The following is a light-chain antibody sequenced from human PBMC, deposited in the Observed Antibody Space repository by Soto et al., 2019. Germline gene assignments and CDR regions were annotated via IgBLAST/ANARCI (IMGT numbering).Light chain of an antibody. Sequence: EILMPQSPATLSVSAGERATLSCRASQSVSSHLAWYQQKPGQAPRLLLYGASTRATGIPARFSSSGSGTAYTLTTSSLQSEDSAVYYCQQYNNWPPWTFGQGTKVDIK. CDR3: QQYNNWPPWT. J-gene: IGKJ1*01. CDR1: QSVSSH. V-gene: IGKV3-15*01. CDR2: GAS.